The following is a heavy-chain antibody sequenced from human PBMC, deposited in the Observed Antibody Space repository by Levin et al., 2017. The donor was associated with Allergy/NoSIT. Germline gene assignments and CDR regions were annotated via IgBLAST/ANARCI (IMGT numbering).Heavy chain of an antibody. J-gene: IGHJ6*02. V-gene: IGHV1-2*02. Sequence: ASVKVSCKASGYTFTGYYMHWVRQAPGQGLEWMGWINPNSGGTNYAQKFQGRVTMTRDTSISTAYMELSRLRSDDTAVYYCARGTLRITGTTSYYYYGMDVWGQGTTVTVSS. CDR1: GYTFTGYY. CDR3: ARGTLRITGTTSYYYYGMDV. D-gene: IGHD1-20*01. CDR2: INPNSGGT.